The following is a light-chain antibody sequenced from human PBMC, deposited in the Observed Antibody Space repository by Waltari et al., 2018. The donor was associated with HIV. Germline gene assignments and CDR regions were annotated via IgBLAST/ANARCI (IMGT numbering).Light chain of an antibody. J-gene: IGKJ3*01. Sequence: DIVMTQSPDSLAVSLGERATIHCKSSQSVLSIPNNKNYLTWYQQKPGQPPKLLVYWASTRESGVPDRFSGSGSGTDFTLTISSLQAEDVAVYYCQQYHSTPFTFGPGTKVDIK. CDR3: QQYHSTPFT. CDR1: QSVLSIPNNKNY. V-gene: IGKV4-1*01. CDR2: WAS.